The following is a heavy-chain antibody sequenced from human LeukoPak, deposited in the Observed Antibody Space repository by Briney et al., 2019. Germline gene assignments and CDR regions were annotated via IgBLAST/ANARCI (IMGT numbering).Heavy chain of an antibody. CDR2: ISSSSSYI. CDR3: ARDLRVKPYYYDSSGYWGAFDI. V-gene: IGHV3-21*01. CDR1: GFTFSSYC. Sequence: PGGSLRLSCAASGFTFSSYCMNWVRQAPGKGLEWVSSISSSSSYIYYADSVKGRFTISRDNAKNSLYLQMNSLRAEDTAVYYCARDLRVKPYYYDSSGYWGAFDIWGQGTMDTVSS. D-gene: IGHD3-22*01. J-gene: IGHJ3*02.